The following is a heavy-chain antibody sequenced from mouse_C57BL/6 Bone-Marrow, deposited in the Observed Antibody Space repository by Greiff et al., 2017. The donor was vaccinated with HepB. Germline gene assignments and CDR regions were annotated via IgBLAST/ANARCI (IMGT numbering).Heavy chain of an antibody. Sequence: VQLKESGAELVRPGASVKLSCTASGFNIKDDYMHWVKQRPEQGLEWIGWIDPENGDTEYASKFQGKATITADTSSNTAYLQLSSLTSEDTAVYYCTTLYYYGSSYRFAYWGQGTLVTVSA. D-gene: IGHD1-1*01. J-gene: IGHJ3*01. CDR2: IDPENGDT. V-gene: IGHV14-4*01. CDR3: TTLYYYGSSYRFAY. CDR1: GFNIKDDY.